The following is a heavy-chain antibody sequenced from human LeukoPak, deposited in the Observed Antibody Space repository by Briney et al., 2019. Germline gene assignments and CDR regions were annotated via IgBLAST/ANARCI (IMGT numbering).Heavy chain of an antibody. Sequence: GGSLRLSCAASGFIVNNYEMNWIRQAPGKGLGWVSYISSSGSTMYYADSVTGRFTISRDFSKKILYLQMDSVRAEDTGVYYCARGFGMDVWGQGTTVTVSS. CDR1: GFIVNNYE. CDR2: ISSSGSTM. CDR3: ARGFGMDV. V-gene: IGHV3-48*03. J-gene: IGHJ6*02.